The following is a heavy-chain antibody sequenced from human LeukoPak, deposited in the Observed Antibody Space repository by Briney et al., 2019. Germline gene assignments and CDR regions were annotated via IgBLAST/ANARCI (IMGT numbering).Heavy chain of an antibody. Sequence: GGSLRLSCAAPGFTFSSYGIHWVRQAPGKGLEWVAVIWYDGSNKYYTDSVKGRFTISRDNSKNTLYLQMNSLRAEDTAVYYCAKDVAANWTEGLDYWGQGTLVTVSS. CDR1: GFTFSSYG. V-gene: IGHV3-33*06. CDR2: IWYDGSNK. CDR3: AKDVAANWTEGLDY. D-gene: IGHD1-1*01. J-gene: IGHJ4*02.